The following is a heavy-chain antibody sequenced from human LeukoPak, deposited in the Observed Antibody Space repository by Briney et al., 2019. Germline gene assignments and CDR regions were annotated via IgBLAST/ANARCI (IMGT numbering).Heavy chain of an antibody. J-gene: IGHJ4*02. Sequence: GGSLRLSCAASGFTFSSYAIHWVRQAPGKGLEWVAVISYDGSNEFYADSVKGRFTISRDNSKNTLYLQMSSLRAEDTAVYYCARGHTAAMVFCDYWGQGTLVIVSS. CDR1: GFTFSSYA. CDR2: ISYDGSNE. D-gene: IGHD5-18*01. V-gene: IGHV3-30*04. CDR3: ARGHTAAMVFCDY.